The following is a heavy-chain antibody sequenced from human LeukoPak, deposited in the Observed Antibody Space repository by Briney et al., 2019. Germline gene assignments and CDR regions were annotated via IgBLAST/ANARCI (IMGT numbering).Heavy chain of an antibody. V-gene: IGHV4-39*07. CDR3: ARGPPDCSSTSCYAFDAFDI. CDR2: IYSSGST. D-gene: IGHD2-2*01. Sequence: SETLSLTCTVSGGSISSSSYYWGWIRQPPGKGLEWIGSIYSSGSTYYNPSLKSRVTISVDTSKNQFSLKLSSVTAADTAVYYCARGPPDCSSTSCYAFDAFDIWGQGTMVTVSS. CDR1: GGSISSSSYY. J-gene: IGHJ3*02.